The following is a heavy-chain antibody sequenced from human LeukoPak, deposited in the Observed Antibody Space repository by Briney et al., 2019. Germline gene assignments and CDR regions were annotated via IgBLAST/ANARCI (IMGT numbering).Heavy chain of an antibody. CDR2: INPNSGGT. CDR3: ARVSNPGELLWFAELYY. Sequence: GASVKVSCKASGYTFTGYYMHWVRQAPGQGLEWMGWINPNSGGTNYAQKFQGRVTMTRNTSISTAYMELSSLRSEDTAVYYCARVSNPGELLWFAELYYWGQGTLVTVSS. CDR1: GYTFTGYY. J-gene: IGHJ4*02. V-gene: IGHV1-2*02. D-gene: IGHD3-10*01.